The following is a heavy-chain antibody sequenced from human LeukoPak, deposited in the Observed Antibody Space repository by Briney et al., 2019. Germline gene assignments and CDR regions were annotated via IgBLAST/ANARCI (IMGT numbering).Heavy chain of an antibody. CDR2: INHSGST. Sequence: SETLSLTCAVYGGSFSGYYWSWIRQPPGKGLEWIGEINHSGSTNYNPSLKSRVTISVDTSKNQFSLKLSSVTAADTAVYYCARGPRTAGLCYFDYWGQGTLVTVSS. CDR1: GGSFSGYY. J-gene: IGHJ4*02. CDR3: ARGPRTAGLCYFDY. V-gene: IGHV4-34*01. D-gene: IGHD2-21*01.